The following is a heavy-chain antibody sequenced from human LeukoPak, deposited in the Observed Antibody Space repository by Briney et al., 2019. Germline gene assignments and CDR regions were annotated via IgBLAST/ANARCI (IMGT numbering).Heavy chain of an antibody. Sequence: ASVKVSCKASGYTFTSYYMHWVRQAPGQGLEWMGIINPSGGSTSYAQKFQGRVTITADESTSTAYMELSSLRSEDTAVYYCALTGDDSSGYYYEGFDYWGQGTLVTVSS. CDR2: INPSGGST. V-gene: IGHV1-46*01. D-gene: IGHD3-22*01. CDR3: ALTGDDSSGYYYEGFDY. J-gene: IGHJ4*02. CDR1: GYTFTSYY.